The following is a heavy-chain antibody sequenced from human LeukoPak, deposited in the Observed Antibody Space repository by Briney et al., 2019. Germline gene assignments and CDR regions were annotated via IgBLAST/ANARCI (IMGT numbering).Heavy chain of an antibody. D-gene: IGHD2-2*01. CDR1: GGSISSSSYY. V-gene: IGHV4-39*01. J-gene: IGHJ4*02. CDR3: ARLRQLTNRRFIDY. CDR2: IYYSGST. Sequence: PSETLSLTCTVSGGSISSSSYYWGWIRQPPGKGLEWIGSIYYSGSTYYNPSLESRVTISVDTSKNQFSLKLSSVTAADTAVYYCARLRQLTNRRFIDYWGQGTLVTVSS.